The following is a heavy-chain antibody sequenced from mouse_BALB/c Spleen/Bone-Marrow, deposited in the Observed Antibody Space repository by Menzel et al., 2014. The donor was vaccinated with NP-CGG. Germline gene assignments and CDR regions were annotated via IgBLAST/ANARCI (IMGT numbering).Heavy chain of an antibody. D-gene: IGHD3-3*01. CDR1: GYSFTSYW. J-gene: IGHJ3*01. V-gene: IGHV1-61*01. Sequence: QVQLQQPGAELVRPGASVKLSCKAFGYSFTSYWMNWVKQRSGQGLEWIGMIHLSDSESRLNQKFKDKATLTVDKSSSTAYMQLSSPTSEDSAVYYCTRYDLTTRAFAYWGQGTLVTVSA. CDR3: TRYDLTTRAFAY. CDR2: IHLSDSES.